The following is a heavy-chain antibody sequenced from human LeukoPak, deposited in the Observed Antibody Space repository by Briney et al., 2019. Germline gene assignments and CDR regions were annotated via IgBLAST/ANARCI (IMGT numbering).Heavy chain of an antibody. V-gene: IGHV4-34*01. J-gene: IGHJ4*02. CDR2: ISHSGST. CDR3: ARGRGYNSFDY. CDR1: GGSFSGYY. D-gene: IGHD2/OR15-2a*01. Sequence: SETLSLTCAVYGGSFSGYYWGLIRQPPGKGLEWIGEISHSGSTNYNPSLKSRITISVDTSKNQFSLKLSSVTAADTAVYYCARGRGYNSFDYRGQGTLVTVSS.